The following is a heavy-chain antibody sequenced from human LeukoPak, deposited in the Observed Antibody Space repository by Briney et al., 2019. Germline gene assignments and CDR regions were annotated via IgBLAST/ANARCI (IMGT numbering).Heavy chain of an antibody. J-gene: IGHJ4*02. D-gene: IGHD2-15*01. Sequence: PSETLSLTCTVSGGSISSYYWSWIRQPPGKGLEWIGYIYYSGSTNYNPSLKSRVTISVDTSKNQFSLKLSSVTAADTAVYYCARGRYCSGGSCYYCWGQGTLVTVSS. CDR2: IYYSGST. CDR3: ARGRYCSGGSCYYC. V-gene: IGHV4-59*01. CDR1: GGSISSYY.